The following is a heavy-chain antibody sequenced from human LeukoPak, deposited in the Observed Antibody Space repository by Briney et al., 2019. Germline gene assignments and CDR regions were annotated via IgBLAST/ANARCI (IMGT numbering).Heavy chain of an antibody. J-gene: IGHJ4*02. D-gene: IGHD6-13*01. V-gene: IGHV4-61*01. Sequence: SETLSLTCTVSGGSVSSGSYYWSWIRQPPGKVLEWIGYIYYSGSTNYNPSLKSRVTISVDTSKNQFSLKLSSVTAADTAVYYCARQISSSWYYFDYWGQGTLVTVSS. CDR1: GGSVSSGSYY. CDR3: ARQISSSWYYFDY. CDR2: IYYSGST.